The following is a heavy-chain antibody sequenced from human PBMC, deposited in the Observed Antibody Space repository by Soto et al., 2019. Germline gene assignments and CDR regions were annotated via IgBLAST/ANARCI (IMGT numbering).Heavy chain of an antibody. J-gene: IGHJ4*02. CDR2: ISWDGSST. CDR3: VKGSDLPKGPFDY. CDR1: GFTFDDYT. Sequence: EVQLVESGGVVVQPGGSLRLSCAASGFTFDDYTMHWVRQAPGKGLECVSFISWDGSSTYYAHSVKGRFTISRDNSKNSLCLQMNSLRVEDTALYYCVKGSDLPKGPFDYWGQGTLVTVSS. V-gene: IGHV3-43*01.